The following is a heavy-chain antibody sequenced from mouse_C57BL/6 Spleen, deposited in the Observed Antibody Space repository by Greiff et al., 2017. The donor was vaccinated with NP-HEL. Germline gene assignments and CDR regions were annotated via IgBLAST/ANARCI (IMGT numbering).Heavy chain of an antibody. D-gene: IGHD6-1*01. CDR1: GFTFTDYY. CDR3: ARSPVSASYYFDY. CDR2: IRNKANGYTT. V-gene: IGHV7-3*01. Sequence: EVKLMESGGGLVQPGGSLSLSCAASGFTFTDYYMSWVRQPPGKALEWLGFIRNKANGYTTEYSASVKGRFTISRDNSQSILYLQMNALRAEDSATYYCARSPVSASYYFDYWGQGTTLTVSS. J-gene: IGHJ2*01.